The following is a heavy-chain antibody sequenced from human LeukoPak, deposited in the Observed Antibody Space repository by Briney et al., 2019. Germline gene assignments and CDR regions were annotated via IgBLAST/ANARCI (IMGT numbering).Heavy chain of an antibody. D-gene: IGHD2-8*01. V-gene: IGHV3-11*01. CDR3: AREGRYCTNGVCSTSLYYFDY. J-gene: IGHJ4*02. CDR2: ISSSGSTI. CDR1: GFTFSDYY. Sequence: GGSLRLSCAASGFTFSDYYMSWIRQAPGKGLEWVSYISSSGSTIYYADSVKGRFTISRDNAKISLYLQMNSLRAEDTAVYYCAREGRYCTNGVCSTSLYYFDYWGQGTLVTVSS.